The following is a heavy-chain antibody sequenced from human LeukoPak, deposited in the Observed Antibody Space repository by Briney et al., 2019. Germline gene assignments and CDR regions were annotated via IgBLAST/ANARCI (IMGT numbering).Heavy chain of an antibody. CDR3: AKWSGYANAFDI. V-gene: IGHV4-59*01. D-gene: IGHD5-12*01. J-gene: IGHJ3*02. CDR2: IYYSRST. CDR1: GGSITSYY. Sequence: SETLSLTCTVSGGSITSYYWSWIRQSPGKGLEWIGHIYYSRSTNYSPSLKSRVTISMDTSRKQFSLKVSSVTAADTAMYYCAKWSGYANAFDIWGQGTVVIVSS.